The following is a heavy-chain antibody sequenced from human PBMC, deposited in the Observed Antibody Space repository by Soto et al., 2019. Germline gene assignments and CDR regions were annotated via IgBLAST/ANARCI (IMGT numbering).Heavy chain of an antibody. Sequence: PGGSLRLSCAASGFTLSSYAMSWVRQAPGKGREWGSAISGSGGSTYYADAVKGRFTISRDNSKNTLYLQMNSLRAEDTAVYYCAKARSAVAGTEDRYWGQGTLLNVSS. V-gene: IGHV3-23*01. J-gene: IGHJ4*02. CDR1: GFTLSSYA. CDR3: AKARSAVAGTEDRY. D-gene: IGHD6-19*01. CDR2: ISGSGGST.